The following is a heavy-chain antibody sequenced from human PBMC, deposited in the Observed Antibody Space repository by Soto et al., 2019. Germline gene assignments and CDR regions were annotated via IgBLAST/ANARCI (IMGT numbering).Heavy chain of an antibody. CDR2: IIPMFGTT. Sequence: GASVNVSCKASGGTFSTYTMSWVRQAPGQGLEWMGGIIPMFGTTTYAENFQGRVTITADESTSTAYMELTSLRSEDTAVYYCTRDLYYFDSSAYYGHNWFDPWGQGTRVTVSS. D-gene: IGHD3-22*01. CDR3: TRDLYYFDSSAYYGHNWFDP. V-gene: IGHV1-69*13. CDR1: GGTFSTYT. J-gene: IGHJ5*02.